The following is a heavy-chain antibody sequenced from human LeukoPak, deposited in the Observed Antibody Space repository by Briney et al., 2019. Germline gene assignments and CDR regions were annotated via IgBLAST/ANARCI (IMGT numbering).Heavy chain of an antibody. V-gene: IGHV1-2*02. D-gene: IGHD4-17*01. Sequence: ASVKLSCKASVYTFTVYYIHWVRQPPRQGLGWMGWIHTNSGDTIYEQKLQGRVAKTKDTSTMTAYMVENSLDSDDTAVYYCARDDCGWLSVPYWGQGALVTVSS. CDR3: ARDDCGWLSVPY. CDR1: VYTFTVYY. CDR2: IHTNSGDT. J-gene: IGHJ4*02.